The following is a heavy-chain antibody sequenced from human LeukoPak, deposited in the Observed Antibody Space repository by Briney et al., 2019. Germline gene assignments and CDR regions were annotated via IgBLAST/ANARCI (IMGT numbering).Heavy chain of an antibody. Sequence: GGSLRLSCAASGFTFSSYSMNWVRQAPGKGLEWVSYISSSRFYIYYADSVKGRFTISRDDAKNSLYLQMNSLRAEDTAVYFCARDPYYYDSSGYYGEGFDYWGQGALVTVSS. CDR2: ISSSRFYI. V-gene: IGHV3-21*01. CDR1: GFTFSSYS. J-gene: IGHJ4*02. D-gene: IGHD3-22*01. CDR3: ARDPYYYDSSGYYGEGFDY.